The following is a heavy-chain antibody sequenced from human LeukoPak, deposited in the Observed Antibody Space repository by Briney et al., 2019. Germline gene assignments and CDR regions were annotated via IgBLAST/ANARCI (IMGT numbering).Heavy chain of an antibody. Sequence: GGSLRLSCAASGFTFDDYAMHWVRQAPGKGLEWVSGISWNSGSIGYADSVKGRFTISRDNAKNSLYLQMNSLRAEDTALYYCAKEAAAGNGYWGQGTLVTVSS. V-gene: IGHV3-9*01. CDR2: ISWNSGSI. CDR1: GFTFDDYA. J-gene: IGHJ4*02. CDR3: AKEAAAGNGY. D-gene: IGHD6-13*01.